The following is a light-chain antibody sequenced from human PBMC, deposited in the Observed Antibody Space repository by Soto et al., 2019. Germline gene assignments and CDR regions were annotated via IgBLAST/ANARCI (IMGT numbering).Light chain of an antibody. CDR1: QSVSSSS. J-gene: IGKJ1*01. V-gene: IGKV3-20*01. Sequence: EIVLTQSPGTLSLSPGERATLSCRASQSVSSSSLAWYQQKPGRAPRLLIFGTSTRATGIPDRFSGSGSGTDFTLTVSGLEPEDFAVYYCQQYGSSPWTFGQGTQVEIK. CDR3: QQYGSSPWT. CDR2: GTS.